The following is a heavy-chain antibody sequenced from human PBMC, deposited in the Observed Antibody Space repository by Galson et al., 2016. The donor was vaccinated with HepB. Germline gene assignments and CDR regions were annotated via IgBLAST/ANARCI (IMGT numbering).Heavy chain of an antibody. D-gene: IGHD3-16*02. CDR3: ARDAYDYVWGTYRAQAEIDY. CDR2: ISAYNGNT. Sequence: SVKVSCKASGYTFRRYGITWARQAPGQGLEWMGWISAYNGNTNYAQKVQGRVTMTTDTSTSTAYMELRSLRSDDTAVYYCARDAYDYVWGTYRAQAEIDYWGQGTLVTVSS. CDR1: GYTFRRYG. J-gene: IGHJ4*02. V-gene: IGHV1-18*01.